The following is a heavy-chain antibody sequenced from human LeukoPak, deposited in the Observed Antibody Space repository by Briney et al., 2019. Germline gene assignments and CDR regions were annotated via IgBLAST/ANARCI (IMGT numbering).Heavy chain of an antibody. CDR2: IYYSGST. V-gene: IGHV4-39*01. CDR1: GGSISSSSYY. Sequence: SETLSLTCTVSGGSISSSSYYWGWIRQPPGKGLEWIGSIYYSGSTYYNPSLKSRVTISVDTSKNQFSLKLSSVTAADTAVYYCAAIGITMIVVVTPDYWGQGTRVTVSS. D-gene: IGHD3-22*01. CDR3: AAIGITMIVVVTPDY. J-gene: IGHJ4*02.